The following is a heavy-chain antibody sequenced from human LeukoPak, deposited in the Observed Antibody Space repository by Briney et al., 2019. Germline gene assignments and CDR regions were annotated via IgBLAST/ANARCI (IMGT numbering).Heavy chain of an antibody. Sequence: GGSLRLSCAASGFTFSSYGMHWVRQAPGKGLEWVAFIRYDGSNKYYADSVKGRFTISRDNSKNTLYLQMNSLRAEDTAVYYCARGRGAAAGTPDYWGQGTLVTVSS. CDR2: IRYDGSNK. D-gene: IGHD6-13*01. CDR1: GFTFSSYG. V-gene: IGHV3-30*02. J-gene: IGHJ4*02. CDR3: ARGRGAAAGTPDY.